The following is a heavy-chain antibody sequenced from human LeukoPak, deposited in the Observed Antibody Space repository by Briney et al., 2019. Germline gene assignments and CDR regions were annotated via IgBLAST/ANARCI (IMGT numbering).Heavy chain of an antibody. CDR2: ISAYNGNT. CDR1: DYTFTSYG. V-gene: IGHV1-18*01. Sequence: ASVKVSCKASDYTFTSYGISWVRQAPGQGLEWMGWISAYNGNTNYAQKLQGRVTMTTDTSTSTAYTELRSLRSDDTAVYYCARDTSRTLDAFDIWGQGTMATVSS. J-gene: IGHJ3*02. CDR3: ARDTSRTLDAFDI. D-gene: IGHD2-2*01.